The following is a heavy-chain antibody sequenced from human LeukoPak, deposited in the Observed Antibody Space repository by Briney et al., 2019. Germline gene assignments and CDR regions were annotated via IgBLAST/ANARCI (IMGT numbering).Heavy chain of an antibody. J-gene: IGHJ4*02. CDR2: IYTSGST. V-gene: IGHV4-61*02. Sequence: PSETLSLTCTVSGGSISSSSYYWSWIRQPAGKGLEWIGRIYTSGSTNYNPSLKSRVTMSVDTSKNQFSLKLSSVTAADTAVYYCAREFSSGWQYFDYWGQGTLVTVSS. CDR3: AREFSSGWQYFDY. CDR1: GGSISSSSYY. D-gene: IGHD6-19*01.